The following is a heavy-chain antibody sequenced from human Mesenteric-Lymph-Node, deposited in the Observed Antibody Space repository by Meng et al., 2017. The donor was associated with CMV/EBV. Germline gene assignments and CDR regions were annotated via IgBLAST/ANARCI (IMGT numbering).Heavy chain of an antibody. D-gene: IGHD3-22*01. CDR1: GGSFSGYY. V-gene: IGHV4-34*01. CDR3: ARGYDRDT. J-gene: IGHJ5*02. Sequence: GSLRLSCAVYGGSFSGYYWSWIRQPPGKGLEWIGEINHSGSTNYNPSLKSRVTISVDTSKNQFSLKLSSVTAADTAVYYCARGYDRDTWGQGTLVTVSS. CDR2: INHSGST.